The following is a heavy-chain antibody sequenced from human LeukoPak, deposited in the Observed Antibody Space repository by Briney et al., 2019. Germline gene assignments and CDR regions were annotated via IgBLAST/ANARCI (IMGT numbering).Heavy chain of an antibody. V-gene: IGHV3-53*01. D-gene: IGHD6-19*01. CDR1: GFTVSSNY. CDR3: AKELEMAVAGPPLGAFDI. J-gene: IGHJ3*02. Sequence: QPGGSLRLSCAASGFTVSSNYMSWVRQAPGKGLEWVSVIYSGGSTYYADSVEGRFTISRDNSKNTLYLQMNSLRAEDTAVYYCAKELEMAVAGPPLGAFDIWGQGTMVTVSS. CDR2: IYSGGST.